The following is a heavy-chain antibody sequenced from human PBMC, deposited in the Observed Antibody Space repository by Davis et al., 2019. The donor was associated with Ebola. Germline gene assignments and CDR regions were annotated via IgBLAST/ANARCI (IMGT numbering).Heavy chain of an antibody. Sequence: PGGSLRLSCAASGFTFSSYTMTWVRQAPGKGLEWVSVITGSGGSTYYTDSVKGRFTISRDNSKNTLYLQMNSLRAEDTAVYYCAKGYYYYYGMDVWGQGTTVTVSS. CDR2: ITGSGGST. CDR1: GFTFSSYT. J-gene: IGHJ6*02. V-gene: IGHV3-23*01. CDR3: AKGYYYYYGMDV.